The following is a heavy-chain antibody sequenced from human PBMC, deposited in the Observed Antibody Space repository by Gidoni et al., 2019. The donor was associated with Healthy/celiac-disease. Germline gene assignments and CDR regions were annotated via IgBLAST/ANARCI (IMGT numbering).Heavy chain of an antibody. J-gene: IGHJ4*02. V-gene: IGHV4-61*01. CDR1: GGSVSSGSYY. CDR3: ARAVHDSSGYYPFDY. CDR2: IYYRGST. D-gene: IGHD3-22*01. Sequence: QVQLQESGPGRVKPSETLSLTCTVSGGSVSSGSYYWSWIRQPTGKGLELIVYIYYRGSTNYNPSLKSRVTISVDTSKNQFSLKLSSVTAADTAVYYCARAVHDSSGYYPFDYWGQGTLVTVSS.